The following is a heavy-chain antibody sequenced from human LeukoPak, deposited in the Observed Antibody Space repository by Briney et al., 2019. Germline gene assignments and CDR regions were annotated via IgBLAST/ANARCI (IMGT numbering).Heavy chain of an antibody. CDR3: AKGPRDSYYYDSSDAFDI. CDR1: GFTVSSNY. Sequence: PGGSLRLSCAASGFTVSSNYMSWVRQAPGKGLEWVSVIYSGGSTYYADSVKGRFTISRHNSKNTLYLQMNSLRAEDTAVYYCAKGPRDSYYYDSSDAFDIWGQGTMVTVSS. D-gene: IGHD3-22*01. V-gene: IGHV3-53*04. CDR2: IYSGGST. J-gene: IGHJ3*02.